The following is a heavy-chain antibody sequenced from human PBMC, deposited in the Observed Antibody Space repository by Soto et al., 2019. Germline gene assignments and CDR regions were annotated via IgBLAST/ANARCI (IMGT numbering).Heavy chain of an antibody. J-gene: IGHJ6*02. CDR1: GGTFSSYA. Sequence: QVQLVQSGAEVKKPGSSVKVSCKASGGTFSSYAISWVRQAPGQGLEWMGGIIPIFGTANYAQKFQGRVTITADESTSTAYMALSSLRSEDTAVYYCARSRSDGSSTSCPPDYYYGMDVWGQGTTVTVSS. D-gene: IGHD2-2*01. CDR2: IIPIFGTA. V-gene: IGHV1-69*01. CDR3: ARSRSDGSSTSCPPDYYYGMDV.